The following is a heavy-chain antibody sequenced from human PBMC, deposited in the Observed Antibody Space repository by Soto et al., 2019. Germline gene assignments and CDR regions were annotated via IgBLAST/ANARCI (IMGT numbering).Heavy chain of an antibody. D-gene: IGHD3-3*01. J-gene: IGHJ6*02. CDR3: ARVQGFWSGSYLPYFYYDMDV. CDR1: GFTFSSYW. V-gene: IGHV3-7*04. Sequence: PGGSLRLSYAASGFTFSSYWMTWVRQAPGGGLEWVANVRQDGGEKYYVDSVKGRFAISRDNAKNSVYLQMSSLRAEDTAVYYCARVQGFWSGSYLPYFYYDMDVWGRGTTVTVSS. CDR2: VRQDGGEK.